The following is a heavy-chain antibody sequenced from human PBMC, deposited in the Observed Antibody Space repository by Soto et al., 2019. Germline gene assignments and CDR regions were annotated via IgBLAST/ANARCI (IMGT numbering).Heavy chain of an antibody. J-gene: IGHJ2*01. Sequence: QVQLVESGGGVVQPGRSLRLSCAASGFTFSSYAMHWVRQAPGKGLEWVAVISYDGSKKYYADSVKGRFTISRDNSKNTLYLPKNSLRAEDAAVYYCARVESFPTHNGIGWYFDLWGRRTLVTVAS. D-gene: IGHD2-15*01. V-gene: IGHV3-30-3*01. CDR1: GFTFSSYA. CDR2: ISYDGSKK. CDR3: ARVESFPTHNGIGWYFDL.